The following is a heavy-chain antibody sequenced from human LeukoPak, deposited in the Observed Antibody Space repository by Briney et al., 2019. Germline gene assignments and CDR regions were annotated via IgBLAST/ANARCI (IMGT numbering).Heavy chain of an antibody. D-gene: IGHD6-19*01. Sequence: ASVKVSXKASGYTFTGYYMHWVRQAPGQGLEWMGWINPNSGGTNYAQKFQGRVTMTRDTSISTAYMELSRLRSDDTAVYYCARGAAVAGNYNWFDPWGQGTLVTVSS. CDR2: INPNSGGT. V-gene: IGHV1-2*02. J-gene: IGHJ5*02. CDR1: GYTFTGYY. CDR3: ARGAAVAGNYNWFDP.